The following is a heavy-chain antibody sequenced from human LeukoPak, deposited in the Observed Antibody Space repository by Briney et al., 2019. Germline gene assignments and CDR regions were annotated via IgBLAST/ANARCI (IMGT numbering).Heavy chain of an antibody. CDR1: GYTLTELS. CDR3: ATLSRIVGATTPYFDY. Sequence: ASVKVSCKVSGYTLTELSMHWVRQAPGKGHEWMGGFDPEDGETIYAQKFQGRVTMTEDTSTDTAYMELSSLRSEDTAVYYCATLSRIVGATTPYFDYWGQGTLVTVSS. D-gene: IGHD1-26*01. CDR2: FDPEDGET. J-gene: IGHJ4*02. V-gene: IGHV1-24*01.